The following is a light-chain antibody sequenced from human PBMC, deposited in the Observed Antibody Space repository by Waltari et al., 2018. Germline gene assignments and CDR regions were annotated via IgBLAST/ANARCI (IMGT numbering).Light chain of an antibody. CDR3: QHHFRLPAT. J-gene: IGKJ1*01. Sequence: IMLTQSPGTLSLSPGERATLSCRASQSISRYLAWYQQKPGQAPRLLIYGASTGATGIPDRFSGSGSGTDFSLTISGLVPEDSAVYYCQHHFRLPATFGQGTKVEIK. V-gene: IGKV3-20*01. CDR1: QSISRY. CDR2: GAS.